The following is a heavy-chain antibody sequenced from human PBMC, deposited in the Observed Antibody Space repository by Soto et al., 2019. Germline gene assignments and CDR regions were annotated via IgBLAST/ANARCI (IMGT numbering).Heavy chain of an antibody. V-gene: IGHV5-51*01. CDR2: IYPGDSDT. CDR3: ARHVQYYYYYMDV. J-gene: IGHJ6*03. CDR1: GYSFTSYW. Sequence: GESLKISCKGSGYSFTSYWIGWVRQMSGKGLEWMGIIYPGDSDTRYSPSFQGQVTISADKSISTAYLQWSSLKASDTAMYYCARHVQYYYYYMDVWGKGTTVTVSS.